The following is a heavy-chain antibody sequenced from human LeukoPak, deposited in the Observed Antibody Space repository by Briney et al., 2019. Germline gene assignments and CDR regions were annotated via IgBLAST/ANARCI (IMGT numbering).Heavy chain of an antibody. D-gene: IGHD3-10*01. CDR2: IKQEGSEK. V-gene: IGHV3-7*01. Sequence: PGGPLRLPCAASGFTYSSYWMSWVRQAPGKGREWVGNIKQEGSEKYYVDSVKGRFTISRDNAKTALYVQMNSLRPEDTAVYYCARGAMVRGVRRLYYFDYWGQGTLVTVSS. J-gene: IGHJ4*02. CDR3: ARGAMVRGVRRLYYFDY. CDR1: GFTYSSYW.